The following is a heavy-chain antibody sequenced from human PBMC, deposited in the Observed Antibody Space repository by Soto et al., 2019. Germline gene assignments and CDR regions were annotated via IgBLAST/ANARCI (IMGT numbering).Heavy chain of an antibody. D-gene: IGHD4-17*01. CDR3: ARDRSPRKSYGDYDYYGMDV. CDR2: INPSGGSK. CDR1: GYTFTSYY. J-gene: IGHJ6*02. V-gene: IGHV1-46*01. Sequence: ASVKVSCKASGYTFTSYYMHWVRQAPGQGLEWMGIINPSGGSKSYAQKIQGRVTMTRDTSTSTVYKEQSNMKTEDTAVNYCARDRSPRKSYGDYDYYGMDVWGQRTTVTVSS.